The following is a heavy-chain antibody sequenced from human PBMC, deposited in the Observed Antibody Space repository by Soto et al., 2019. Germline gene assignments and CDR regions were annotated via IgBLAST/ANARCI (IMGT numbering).Heavy chain of an antibody. V-gene: IGHV6-1*01. D-gene: IGHD2-2*01. Sequence: SPTLSLTCAISGDSVSSNSAAWNWIRQSPSRGLEWLGRTYYRSKWYNDYAVSVKSRITINPDTSKNQFSLQLNSVTPEDTAVYYCAGFDIVPAVKEVAAHYGMDVWGQGTTVTVSS. CDR1: GDSVSSNSAA. CDR2: TYYRSKWYN. CDR3: AGFDIVPAVKEVAAHYGMDV. J-gene: IGHJ6*02.